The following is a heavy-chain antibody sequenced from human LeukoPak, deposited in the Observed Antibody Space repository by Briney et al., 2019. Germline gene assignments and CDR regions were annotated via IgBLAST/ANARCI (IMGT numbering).Heavy chain of an antibody. CDR1: GYTFTGHF. J-gene: IGHJ4*02. CDR3: AREGATYSIAEY. V-gene: IGHV1-2*02. Sequence: ASVKVSCKASGYTFTGHFMHWVRQAPGQGLEWMGWINANSGGTNYAQKFQGRVTMTRDTSISTAYMELSRLTSDDTAVYFCAREGATYSIAEYWGQGTLVTVSS. CDR2: INANSGGT. D-gene: IGHD6-6*01.